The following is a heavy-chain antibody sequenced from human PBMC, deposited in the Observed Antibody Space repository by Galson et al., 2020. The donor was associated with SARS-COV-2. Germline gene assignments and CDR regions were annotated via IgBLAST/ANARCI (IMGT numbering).Heavy chain of an antibody. V-gene: IGHV3-33*01. Sequence: GESLKISCAASGFTFSKYGMHWVRQAPGKGLEWVAVIWFDGSNKYYADSVKGRFIISRDNSKNTLYLQMNSLRAEDTAVYYCVRGDILTGYYTWGFDYWGQGTLVTVSS. J-gene: IGHJ4*02. CDR3: VRGDILTGYYTWGFDY. CDR1: GFTFSKYG. D-gene: IGHD3-9*01. CDR2: IWFDGSNK.